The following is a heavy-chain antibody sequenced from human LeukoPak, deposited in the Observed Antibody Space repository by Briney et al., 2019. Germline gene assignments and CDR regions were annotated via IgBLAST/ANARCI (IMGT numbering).Heavy chain of an antibody. D-gene: IGHD6-19*01. CDR1: GFTFSSYG. J-gene: IGHJ3*02. Sequence: PGGSLRLSCAASGFTFSSYGMHWVRQAPGKGLEWVAVISYDGSNKYFAGSVKGRFTISRDNSKNTLYLQMNSLRAEDTAVYYCAKDSGIAVAGTLRAFDIWGQGTMVTVSS. V-gene: IGHV3-30*18. CDR2: ISYDGSNK. CDR3: AKDSGIAVAGTLRAFDI.